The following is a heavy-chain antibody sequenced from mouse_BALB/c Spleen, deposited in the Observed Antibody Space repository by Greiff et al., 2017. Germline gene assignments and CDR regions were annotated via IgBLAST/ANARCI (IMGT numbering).Heavy chain of an antibody. D-gene: IGHD2-10*02. CDR1: GYTFTSYW. CDR2: IDPSDSET. CDR3: ARGYGHYPYYAMDY. Sequence: QVQLQQPGAELVKPGAPVKLSCKASGYTFTSYWMNWVKQRPGRGLEWIGRIDPSDSETHYNQKFKDKATLTVDKSSSTAYIQLSSLTSEDSAVYYCARGYGHYPYYAMDYWGQGTSVTVSS. J-gene: IGHJ4*01. V-gene: IGHV1-69*02.